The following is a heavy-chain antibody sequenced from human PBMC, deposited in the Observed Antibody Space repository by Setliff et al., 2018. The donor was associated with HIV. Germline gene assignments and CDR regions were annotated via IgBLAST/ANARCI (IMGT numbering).Heavy chain of an antibody. CDR3: GRGGAAAGIVSYYYYYMDV. J-gene: IGHJ6*03. CDR1: GGSISSSSYY. D-gene: IGHD6-13*01. CDR2: IYYSGST. Sequence: SETLSLTCTVSGGSISSSSYYWGWIRQPPGKGLEWIGSIYYSGSTYYNPSLKSRVTISVDTSKNQFSLKLSSVTAADTAVYYCGRGGAAAGIVSYYYYYMDVWGKGTTVTVSS. V-gene: IGHV4-39*01.